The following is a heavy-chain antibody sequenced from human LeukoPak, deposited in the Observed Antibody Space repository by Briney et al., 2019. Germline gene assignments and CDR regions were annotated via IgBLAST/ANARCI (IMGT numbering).Heavy chain of an antibody. D-gene: IGHD1-1*01. CDR2: IYPGDSDT. CDR3: ARQTYNYRFDY. Sequence: GESLKISCKGSDYSFTTYWIGWVRQMPGKGLEWMGVIYPGDSDTRYSPSFQGQVTISADKSINTACLQWSSLKASDTAIYYCARQTYNYRFDYWGQGTLVTVSS. CDR1: DYSFTTYW. J-gene: IGHJ4*02. V-gene: IGHV5-51*01.